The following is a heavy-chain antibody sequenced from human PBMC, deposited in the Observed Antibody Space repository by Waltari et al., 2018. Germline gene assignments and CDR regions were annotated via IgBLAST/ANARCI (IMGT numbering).Heavy chain of an antibody. Sequence: QVQLVQSGAEVKKPGASVKVSCQASGYTFTGYYMHWVRQAPGPGLEWMGWINPNSGGTNYAQMFQGRVTMTRDTSISTAYMELSRLRSDDTAVYYCARDYCSSTSCYITNWFDPWGQGTLVTVSS. V-gene: IGHV1-2*02. D-gene: IGHD2-2*02. CDR3: ARDYCSSTSCYITNWFDP. CDR1: GYTFTGYY. J-gene: IGHJ5*02. CDR2: INPNSGGT.